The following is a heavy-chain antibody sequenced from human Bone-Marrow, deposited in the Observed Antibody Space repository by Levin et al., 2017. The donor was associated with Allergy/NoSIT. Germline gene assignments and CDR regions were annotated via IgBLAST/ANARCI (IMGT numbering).Heavy chain of an antibody. CDR3: ARSRLTGQYYFDY. CDR1: GGSISSGSYY. Sequence: SETLSLTCTVSGGSISSGSYYWSWIRQPAGKGLEWIGRIYTSGSTNYNPSLKSRVTISVDTSKNQFSLKLSSVTAADTAVYYCARSRLTGQYYFDYWGQGTLVTVSS. D-gene: IGHD3-9*01. V-gene: IGHV4-61*02. J-gene: IGHJ4*02. CDR2: IYTSGST.